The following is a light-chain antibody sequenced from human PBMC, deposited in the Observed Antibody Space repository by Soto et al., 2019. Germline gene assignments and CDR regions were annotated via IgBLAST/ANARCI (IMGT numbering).Light chain of an antibody. J-gene: IGLJ2*01. CDR3: SSYAYVGSDSLV. Sequence: QSALTQPPSASRSPGQSVTISCTGTSSDVGAYNFVSWYQHHPGKVPKLMIYEVSKRPSGVPHRFSGSKSGNTASLTVSGLQAEDEADYYCSSYAYVGSDSLVFGGGTKLTVL. V-gene: IGLV2-8*02. CDR1: SSDVGAYNF. CDR2: EVS.